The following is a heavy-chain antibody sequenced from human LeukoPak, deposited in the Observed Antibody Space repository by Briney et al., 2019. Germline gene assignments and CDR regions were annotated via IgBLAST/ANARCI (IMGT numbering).Heavy chain of an antibody. CDR3: AGGGGIHDSESVWYFDL. CDR1: GGSIRSSYYY. Sequence: SETLSLTCTVSGGSIRSSYYYWGWIRQPPGKGLEWIGSIYDSGSTYYNPSLKSRVTISVDTSKNQFYLKLSSVTAADTAVYYCAGGGGIHDSESVWYFDLWGRGTLVTVSS. V-gene: IGHV4-39*07. D-gene: IGHD1-1*01. J-gene: IGHJ2*01. CDR2: IYDSGST.